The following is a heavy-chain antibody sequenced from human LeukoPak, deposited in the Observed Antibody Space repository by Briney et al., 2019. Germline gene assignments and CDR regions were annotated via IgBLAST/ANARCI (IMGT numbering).Heavy chain of an antibody. V-gene: IGHV3-33*01. D-gene: IGHD4-17*01. CDR1: GFTFRNYG. CDR3: ASGIGDFEYYQH. CDR2: IWYEGSNK. Sequence: GGSLRLSCVASGFTFRNYGMHWVRQAPGKGLEWVTVIWYEGSNKYYADSVKGRFTLSRDNSKNTLYLQMNSLRAEDTAVYYCASGIGDFEYYQHWGQGTLVTVSS. J-gene: IGHJ1*01.